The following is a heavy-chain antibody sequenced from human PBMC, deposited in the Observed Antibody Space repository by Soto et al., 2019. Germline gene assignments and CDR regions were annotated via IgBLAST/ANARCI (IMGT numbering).Heavy chain of an antibody. D-gene: IGHD2-2*01. V-gene: IGHV3-33*01. Sequence: GGSLRLSCAASGFTFSSYGMHWVRQAPGKGLEWVAVIWYDGSNKYYAGSVKGRFTISRDNSKNTLYLQMNSLRAEDTAVYYCARGAGTSGGYGMDVWGQGTTVTVSS. CDR3: ARGAGTSGGYGMDV. CDR2: IWYDGSNK. J-gene: IGHJ6*02. CDR1: GFTFSSYG.